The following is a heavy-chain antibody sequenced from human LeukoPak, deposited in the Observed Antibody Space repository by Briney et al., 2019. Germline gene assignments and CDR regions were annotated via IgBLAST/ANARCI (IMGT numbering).Heavy chain of an antibody. CDR1: GFTFRNFG. V-gene: IGHV3-23*01. D-gene: IGHD3-16*01. CDR2: ISGPGDVS. Sequence: GGSLRLSCVASGFTFRNFGMSWVRQAPGMGLEWLSLISGPGDVSYYADSVKGRFTISRDNSKNTVYLQMSSLRVDDTATYYCANSYGYDWGQGTLVTVSS. J-gene: IGHJ4*02. CDR3: ANSYGYD.